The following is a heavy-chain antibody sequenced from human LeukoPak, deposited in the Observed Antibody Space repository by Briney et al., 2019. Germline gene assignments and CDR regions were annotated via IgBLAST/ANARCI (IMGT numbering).Heavy chain of an antibody. CDR2: INHSGST. D-gene: IGHD2/OR15-2a*01. CDR1: GGSFSGYY. J-gene: IGHJ6*03. V-gene: IGHV4-34*01. Sequence: SETLSLTCAVYGGSFSGYYWSWIRQPPGKGLEWIGEINHSGSTNYNPSLKSRVTISVDTSKNQFSLQLSSVTPEDTAVYYCVRGAYERIVYYYYYMDVWAKGTTVTVSS. CDR3: VRGAYERIVYYYYYMDV.